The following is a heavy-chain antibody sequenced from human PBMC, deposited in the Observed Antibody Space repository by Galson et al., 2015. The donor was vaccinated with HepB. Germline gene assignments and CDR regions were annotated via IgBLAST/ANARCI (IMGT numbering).Heavy chain of an antibody. CDR1: GFTFSNYA. Sequence: SLRLSCAASGFTFSNYAMSWVRQAPGKGLEWVSAISGGGGRTYYADSVKGRFTISRDNSKNTLYLQMNSLRAEDTAVYYCAKDSDVEQWQGISYYFDYWGQGTLVTVSS. V-gene: IGHV3-23*01. D-gene: IGHD6-19*01. CDR2: ISGGGGRT. J-gene: IGHJ4*02. CDR3: AKDSDVEQWQGISYYFDY.